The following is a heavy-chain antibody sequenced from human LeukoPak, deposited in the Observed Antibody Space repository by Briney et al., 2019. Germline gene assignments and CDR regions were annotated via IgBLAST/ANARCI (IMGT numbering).Heavy chain of an antibody. CDR1: GYTLTELS. CDR3: VTDDGSGSYFTY. V-gene: IGHV1-24*01. Sequence: ATVKVSCKVSGYTLTELSMHWVRQAPGKGLEWMGGFAPEDGETVYAQKFQGRFAMTEDTSTEIAYMELSSLRSEDTAVYCCVTDDGSGSYFTYWGQGTLVTVSS. CDR2: FAPEDGET. J-gene: IGHJ4*02. D-gene: IGHD3-10*01.